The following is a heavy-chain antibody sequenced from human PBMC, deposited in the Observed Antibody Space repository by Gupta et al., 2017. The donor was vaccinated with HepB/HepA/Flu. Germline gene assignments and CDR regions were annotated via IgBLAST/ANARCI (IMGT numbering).Heavy chain of an antibody. J-gene: IGHJ6*02. D-gene: IGHD5-12*01. CDR3: AREMRLRRFYYYGMDV. CDR2: IIQDGREK. V-gene: IGHV3-7*01. Sequence: EVQMVESGGDLVQPGGSLRLSCAASAFTFSNYWMSWVRQAPGKGLEWVANIIQDGREKYYVDSVKGRFTISRDNAKNSLSLQMNSLRAEDTAVYYCAREMRLRRFYYYGMDVWGQGTTVTVSS. CDR1: AFTFSNYW.